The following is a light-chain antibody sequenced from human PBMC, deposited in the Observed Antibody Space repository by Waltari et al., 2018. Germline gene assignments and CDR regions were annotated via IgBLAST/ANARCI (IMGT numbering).Light chain of an antibody. V-gene: IGKV3-20*01. CDR3: HQHDTSPWT. CDR1: QSISSSF. Sequence: EIVLSQSPGTPSLSPAERATLSCRASQSISSSFLAWYQVKPGQAPRLLIFAAATRAADIPDRISGSGSGADFTLTISRLEPEDFAVYVCHQHDTSPWTFGQGTRVELK. J-gene: IGKJ1*01. CDR2: AAA.